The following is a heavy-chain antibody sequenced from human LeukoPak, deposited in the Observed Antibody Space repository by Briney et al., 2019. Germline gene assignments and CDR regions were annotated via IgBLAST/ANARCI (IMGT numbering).Heavy chain of an antibody. J-gene: IGHJ6*03. D-gene: IGHD2-2*01. CDR1: GYTFTSYD. CDR2: MNPNSGNT. CDR3: ARGGGSIYYYYYMDV. Sequence: ASVKVSCKASGYTFTSYDINWVRQASGQGLEWMGWMNPNSGNTGYAQKFQGRVTITRNTSISTAYMELSSLRSEDTAVYYCARGGGSIYYYYYMDVWGKGTTVTVSS. V-gene: IGHV1-8*03.